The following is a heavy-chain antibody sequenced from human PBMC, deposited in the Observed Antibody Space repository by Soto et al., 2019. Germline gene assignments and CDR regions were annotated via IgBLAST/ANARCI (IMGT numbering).Heavy chain of an antibody. V-gene: IGHV3-66*01. J-gene: IGHJ4*02. Sequence: EVQLVESGGGLVQPGGSLRLSGPASGFTVSSNYMSWVRQAPGKGLEWVSVIYSGGSTYYADSVKGRFTISRDNSKNTLYLQMNSLRAEDTAVYYCARDEVRGHDYGTFDYWGQGTLVTVSP. CDR1: GFTVSSNY. D-gene: IGHD4-17*01. CDR2: IYSGGST. CDR3: ARDEVRGHDYGTFDY.